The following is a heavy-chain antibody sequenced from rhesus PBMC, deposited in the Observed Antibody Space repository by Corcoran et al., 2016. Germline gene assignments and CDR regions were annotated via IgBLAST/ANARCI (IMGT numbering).Heavy chain of an antibody. Sequence: QVKLQQWGEGLVKPSETLSLTCAVYGGSISGYYYWSWLRQPPGKGLEGRGYIDGNSASTIYNPSLKNRVTISKDPSKNQFSLKLSSVTAADTAVYYCARGRLQYLDWLLPAHFDYWGQGVLVTVSS. CDR1: GGSISGYYY. J-gene: IGHJ4*01. V-gene: IGHV4-73*01. D-gene: IGHD3-3*01. CDR3: ARGRLQYLDWLLPAHFDY. CDR2: IDGNSAST.